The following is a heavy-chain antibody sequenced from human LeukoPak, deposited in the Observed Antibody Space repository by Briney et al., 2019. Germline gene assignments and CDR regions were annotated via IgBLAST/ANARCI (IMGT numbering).Heavy chain of an antibody. CDR2: IGSSSSTI. CDR3: AGYCSSTSCLWFSDY. J-gene: IGHJ4*02. D-gene: IGHD2-2*01. Sequence: GGSLRLSCAASGFTFSSYSMNWVRQAPGKGLEWVSYIGSSSSTIYYADSVKGRFTISRDNAKNSLYLQMNSLRAEDTAVYYCAGYCSSTSCLWFSDYWGQGTLVTVSS. V-gene: IGHV3-48*01. CDR1: GFTFSSYS.